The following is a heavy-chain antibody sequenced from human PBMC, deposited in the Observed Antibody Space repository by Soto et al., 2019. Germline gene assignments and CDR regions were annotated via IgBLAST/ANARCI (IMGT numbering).Heavy chain of an antibody. CDR1: GFTFSSYG. J-gene: IGHJ6*02. D-gene: IGHD3-3*01. CDR2: ISYDGSNK. Sequence: QVQLVESGGGVVQPGRSLRLSCAASGFTFSSYGMHWVRQAPGKGLEWVAVISYDGSNKYYADSVKGRFTISRDNSKNTLELQMNSLRAEDTAVYYGAKEVHYDFWSGYYSSDYYYGMDVWGQGTTVTVSS. CDR3: AKEVHYDFWSGYYSSDYYYGMDV. V-gene: IGHV3-30*18.